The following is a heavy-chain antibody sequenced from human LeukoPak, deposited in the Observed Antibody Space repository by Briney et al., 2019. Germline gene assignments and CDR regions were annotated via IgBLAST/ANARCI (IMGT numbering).Heavy chain of an antibody. J-gene: IGHJ4*02. CDR1: GFTLSDHY. D-gene: IGHD3-16*02. CDR2: IKQDGTEK. V-gene: IGHV3-7*01. Sequence: GGSLRLSCAVSGFTLSDHYMDWVRQAPGKGLEWVANIKQDGTEKFYVDSVKGRFTISRDNAKNSLYLQMNSLRAEDTAVYYCVASIVYWGQGTLVTVSS. CDR3: VASIVY.